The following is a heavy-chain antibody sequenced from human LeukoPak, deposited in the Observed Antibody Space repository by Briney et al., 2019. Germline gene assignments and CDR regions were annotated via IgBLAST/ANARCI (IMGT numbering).Heavy chain of an antibody. D-gene: IGHD2-2*03. CDR1: GGSISGYY. V-gene: IGHV4-34*01. CDR3: ARDGYCSSTSCYRYYGMDV. J-gene: IGHJ6*04. CDR2: INHSGST. Sequence: PSETLSLTCTVSGGSISGYYWSWIRQPPGKGLEWIGEINHSGSTNYNPSLKSRVTISVDTSKNQFSLKLSSVTAADTAVYYCARDGYCSSTSCYRYYGMDVWGKGTTVTVSS.